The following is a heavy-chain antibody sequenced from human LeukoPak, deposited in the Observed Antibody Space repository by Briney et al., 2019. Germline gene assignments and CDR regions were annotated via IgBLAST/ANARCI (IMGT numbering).Heavy chain of an antibody. CDR3: VGEGNLY. Sequence: PGGSLRLSCAASGFAFSDYYMTWIRQAPGKGLEWVSYISASGTTVRYADSVEGRFTISRDNAKHSLYLQFNSLRAEDTAVYFCVGEGNLYWGQGTLVTVSS. J-gene: IGHJ4*02. CDR2: ISASGTTV. V-gene: IGHV3-11*04. CDR1: GFAFSDYY.